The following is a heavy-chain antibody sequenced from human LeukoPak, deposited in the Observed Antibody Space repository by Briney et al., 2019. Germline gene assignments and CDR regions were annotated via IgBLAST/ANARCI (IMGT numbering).Heavy chain of an antibody. V-gene: IGHV4-38-2*02. CDR3: ARASVQLEQPFDY. CDR2: IYHSGST. D-gene: IGHD1/OR15-1a*01. CDR1: GYSISSGYY. Sequence: SETLSLTCTVSGYSISSGYYWGWIRQPPGKGLEWIGSIYHSGSTYYNPSLKSRVTISVDTSKNQFSLKLSSVTAADTAVYYCARASVQLEQPFDYWGQGTLVTVSS. J-gene: IGHJ4*02.